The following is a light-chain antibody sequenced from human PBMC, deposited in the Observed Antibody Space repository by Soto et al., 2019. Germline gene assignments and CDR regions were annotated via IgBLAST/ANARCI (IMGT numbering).Light chain of an antibody. V-gene: IGKV1-17*01. J-gene: IGKJ1*01. CDR1: QDIRKD. CDR2: GAS. CDR3: LQHNSYPWT. Sequence: DIQMTQSPSSLSAPVGDRVTITCRASQDIRKDLGWYQQKPGKAPQRLIYGASSLQNGVPSRFRGSGSGTEFTLTIRGLQPEDFATYYCLQHNSYPWTFGQGTKVDIK.